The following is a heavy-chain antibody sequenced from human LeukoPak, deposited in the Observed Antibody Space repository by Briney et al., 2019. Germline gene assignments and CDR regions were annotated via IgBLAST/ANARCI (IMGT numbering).Heavy chain of an antibody. J-gene: IGHJ5*02. CDR1: GYTFTSYG. Sequence: ASVKVSCKASGYTFTSYGISWVRQAPGQGLEWMGWINPNSGGTNYAQKFQGRATMTRDTSISTAYMELSRLRSDDTAVYYCARPGGIAARQNWFDPWGQGTLVTVSS. CDR3: ARPGGIAARQNWFDP. V-gene: IGHV1-2*02. CDR2: INPNSGGT. D-gene: IGHD6-6*01.